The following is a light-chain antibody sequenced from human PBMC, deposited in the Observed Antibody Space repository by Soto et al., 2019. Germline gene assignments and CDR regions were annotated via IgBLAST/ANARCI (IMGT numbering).Light chain of an antibody. J-gene: IGKJ2*01. CDR1: QSVGSNY. V-gene: IGKV3-20*01. CDR2: GAF. Sequence: DIVLTQSPGTLPLSPGERATLSCRASQSVGSNYLAWYQQKPGQAPRLLIYGAFSRATGIPDRFSGSGSGTDFTLTITRLEPEDFAVYYCQHYGSTVYTFGQGTKLEIK. CDR3: QHYGSTVYT.